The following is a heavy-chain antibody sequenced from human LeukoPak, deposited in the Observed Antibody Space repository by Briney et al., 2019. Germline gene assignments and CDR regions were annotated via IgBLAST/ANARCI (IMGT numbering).Heavy chain of an antibody. V-gene: IGHV4-59*08. CDR2: IYYSGST. CDR3: ARRAEWFDP. D-gene: IGHD6-19*01. CDR1: GGSISSYY. J-gene: IGHJ5*02. Sequence: PSETLSLTCTVSGGSISSYYWSWIREPPGKGLERIGYIYYSGSTNYNPSLKSRVTISVDTSKNQFSLKLSSVTAADTAVYYCARRAEWFDPWGQGTLVTVSS.